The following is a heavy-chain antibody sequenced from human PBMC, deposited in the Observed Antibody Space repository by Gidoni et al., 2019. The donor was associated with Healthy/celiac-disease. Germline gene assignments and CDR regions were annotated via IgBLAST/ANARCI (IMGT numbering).Heavy chain of an antibody. CDR3: ARDYSSGWPHGGGFDY. V-gene: IGHV4-4*07. Sequence: QVQLQESGPGLVKPSETLSLTCTVPGGSISSYYWSWIRQPVGKGLEWIGRINTRGSTNYNPSLKSRVTMSVDTPKNQFSLKLSSVTAADTAVYYCARDYSSGWPHGGGFDYWGQGTLVTVSS. CDR1: GGSISSYY. D-gene: IGHD6-19*01. CDR2: INTRGST. J-gene: IGHJ4*02.